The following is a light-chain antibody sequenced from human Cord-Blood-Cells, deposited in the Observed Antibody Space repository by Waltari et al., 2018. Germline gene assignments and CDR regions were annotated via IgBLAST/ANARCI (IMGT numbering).Light chain of an antibody. J-gene: IGLJ2*01. V-gene: IGLV2-8*01. Sequence: QSALTQPPSASGSPGQSVTISCTGTSSDVGGSNYVSWYQQHPGKGPKLMIYEVSKRPSGVPERVSGSKSGNTASLTVSGLQAEDEADYYCSSYAGSNNVVFGGGTKLTVL. CDR3: SSYAGSNNVV. CDR2: EVS. CDR1: SSDVGGSNY.